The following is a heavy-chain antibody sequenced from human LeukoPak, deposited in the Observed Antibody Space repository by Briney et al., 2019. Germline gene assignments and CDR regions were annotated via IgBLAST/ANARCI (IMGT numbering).Heavy chain of an antibody. CDR2: ISSSGGST. CDR3: AKDLSGFQRYGDY. D-gene: IGHD2/OR15-2a*01. Sequence: TGGSLRLSCAASGFTFSSYAMSWVRQAPGKGLEWVSAISSSGGSTYYADSVKGRFTISRDNSKNTLYLQMNSLRVEDSAVYYCAKDLSGFQRYGDYWGQGALVTVSS. V-gene: IGHV3-23*01. J-gene: IGHJ4*02. CDR1: GFTFSSYA.